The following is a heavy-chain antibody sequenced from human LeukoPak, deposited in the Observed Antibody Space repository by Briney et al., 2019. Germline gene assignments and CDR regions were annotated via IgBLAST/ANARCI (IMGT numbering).Heavy chain of an antibody. J-gene: IGHJ3*02. V-gene: IGHV6-1*01. D-gene: IGHD4-17*01. CDR3: ARDSDYGLDALDI. CDR2: TYFRSRWYY. CDR1: GDSVSSNSAA. Sequence: SQTLSLTCVISGDSVSSNSAAWNWIRQSPSRGLEWLGRTYFRSRWYYDYAVSLKGRITINPDTSKNQFSLQLRSVIPEDTPLYYCARDSDYGLDALDIWGQGTMVTVSS.